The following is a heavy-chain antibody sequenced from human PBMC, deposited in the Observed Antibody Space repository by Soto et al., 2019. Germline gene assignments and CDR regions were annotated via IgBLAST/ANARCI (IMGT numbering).Heavy chain of an antibody. CDR1: GFPFSSYW. V-gene: IGHV3-74*01. J-gene: IGHJ4*02. D-gene: IGHD3-22*01. CDR2: IKSDGSGT. CDR3: ARGDGLRYDGNGYLGRH. Sequence: EVQLVESGGGLVQPGESLTLSCAASGFPFSSYWMHWVRQAPGKGLVWVSRIKSDGSGTYYADSVQDRFTISRDNARNTLYLQMNSLRVEDTAVYFCARGDGLRYDGNGYLGRHWGQGTLVTVSS.